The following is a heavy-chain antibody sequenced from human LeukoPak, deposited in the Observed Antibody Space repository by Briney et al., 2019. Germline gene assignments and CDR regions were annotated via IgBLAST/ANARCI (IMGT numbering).Heavy chain of an antibody. D-gene: IGHD4-17*01. CDR1: GYTFTSYY. V-gene: IGHV1-46*01. CDR2: INPSGGST. J-gene: IGHJ4*02. CDR3: ARNPVTTKYFDY. Sequence: ASVKVCCKASGYTFTSYYMHWVRQAPGQGLEWMGIINPSGGSTRYAQKFQGRVTMTRDTSTSTVYMELSSLRSEDTAVYYCARNPVTTKYFDYWGQGTLVTVSS.